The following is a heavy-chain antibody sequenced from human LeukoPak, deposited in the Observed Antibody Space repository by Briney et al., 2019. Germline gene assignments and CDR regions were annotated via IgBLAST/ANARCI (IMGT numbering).Heavy chain of an antibody. CDR1: GASRSSYY. CDR2: IYNSGST. Sequence: KPSETLSLTRPVSGASRSSYYWSWIRQPPRKGPEWICYIYNSGSTYNPSLKSRVTISLDTSKNQFSLRLTSVTAADTAVYYCARLNVLNNSVLHHFDRWGQGTLVTVSS. V-gene: IGHV4-59*01. CDR3: ARLNVLNNSVLHHFDR. D-gene: IGHD1/OR15-1a*01. J-gene: IGHJ4*02.